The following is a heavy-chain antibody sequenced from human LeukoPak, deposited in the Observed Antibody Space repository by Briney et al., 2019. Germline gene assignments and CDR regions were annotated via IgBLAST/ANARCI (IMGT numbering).Heavy chain of an antibody. CDR2: IYSGGST. V-gene: IGHV3-53*01. Sequence: GGSLRLSCAASGFTVSSNYMSWVRQAPGEGLEWVSVIYSGGSTYYADSVKGRFTISRDNSKSTLYIQMNSLRAEDTAVYYCARAKPKNMVRGLIMRRESRYYFDYWGQGTLVTVSS. CDR3: ARAKPKNMVRGLIMRRESRYYFDY. J-gene: IGHJ4*02. D-gene: IGHD3-10*01. CDR1: GFTVSSNY.